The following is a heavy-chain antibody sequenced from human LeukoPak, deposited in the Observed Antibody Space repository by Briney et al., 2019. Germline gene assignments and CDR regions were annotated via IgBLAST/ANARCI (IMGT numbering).Heavy chain of an antibody. Sequence: AGGSLRLSCAASAFTFSSYSMSWVRQAPGKGLEWVAYITASGSGIYYADSLKGRFTISRENAKNSLFLQMNSLRTEDSAVYYCARGDPAYGSGSFDYWGQGTLVTVSS. CDR2: ITASGSGI. V-gene: IGHV3-48*04. J-gene: IGHJ4*02. D-gene: IGHD3-10*01. CDR3: ARGDPAYGSGSFDY. CDR1: AFTFSSYS.